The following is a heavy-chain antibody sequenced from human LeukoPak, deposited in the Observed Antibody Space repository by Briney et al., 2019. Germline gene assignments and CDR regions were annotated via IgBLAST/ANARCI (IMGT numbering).Heavy chain of an antibody. CDR2: INHSGST. CDR1: GGSFSGYY. J-gene: IGHJ5*02. V-gene: IGHV4-34*01. CDR3: ARDAKYSSSWYGQRFNNWFDP. Sequence: PSETLSLTCAVYGGSFSGYYWSWIRQPPGKGLEWIGEINHSGSTNYNPSLKSRVTISVDTSKNQFSLKLSSVTAADTAVYYCARDAKYSSSWYGQRFNNWFDPWGQGTLVTVSS. D-gene: IGHD6-13*01.